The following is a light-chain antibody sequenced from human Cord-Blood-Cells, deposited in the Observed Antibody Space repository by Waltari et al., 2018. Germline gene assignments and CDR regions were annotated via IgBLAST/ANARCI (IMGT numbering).Light chain of an antibody. J-gene: IGKJ3*01. Sequence: EIVMTQSPATLSVSPGERATLSCRASQSVSSNLAWYQQKPGQAPRHLIYGASTRATGIPASFSGSGSGTEFTLTISSLQSEDFAVYYCQQYNNWPFTFGPGTKVEIK. CDR2: GAS. CDR3: QQYNNWPFT. CDR1: QSVSSN. V-gene: IGKV3-15*01.